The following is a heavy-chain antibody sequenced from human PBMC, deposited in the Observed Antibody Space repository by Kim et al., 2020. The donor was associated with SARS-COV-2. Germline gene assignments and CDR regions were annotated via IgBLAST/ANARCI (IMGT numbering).Heavy chain of an antibody. V-gene: IGHV3-66*01. CDR3: ARNKHLVLGGDYYYYMDV. Sequence: GGSLRLSCAASGFTVSSNYMSWVRQAPGKGLEWVSVIYSGGSTYYADSVKGRFTISRDNSKNTLYLQMNSLRAEDTAVYYCARNKHLVLGGDYYYYMDVWGKGTTVTVSS. CDR2: IYSGGST. J-gene: IGHJ6*03. CDR1: GFTVSSNY. D-gene: IGHD6-13*01.